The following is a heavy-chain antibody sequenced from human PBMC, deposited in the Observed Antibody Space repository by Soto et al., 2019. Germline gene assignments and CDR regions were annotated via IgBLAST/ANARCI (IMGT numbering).Heavy chain of an antibody. CDR3: ARGYCSSTSCFTPFDY. V-gene: IGHV4-59*01. J-gene: IGHJ4*02. D-gene: IGHD2-2*01. Sequence: SETLSLTCTVSGGSISSYYWSWIRQPPGKGLEWIGYIYYSGSTNYNPSLKSRVTISVDTSKNQFSLKLSSVTAADTAVYYCARGYCSSTSCFTPFDYWGQGTLVTVSS. CDR1: GGSISSYY. CDR2: IYYSGST.